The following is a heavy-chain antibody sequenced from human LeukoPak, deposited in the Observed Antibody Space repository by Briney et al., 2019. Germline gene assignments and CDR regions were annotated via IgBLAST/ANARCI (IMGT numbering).Heavy chain of an antibody. J-gene: IGHJ4*02. CDR1: GGSISSSSYY. V-gene: IGHV4-39*07. CDR3: NSGSYYHFDY. Sequence: KPSETLSLTCTVSGGSISSSSYYWGWIRQPPGKGLEWIGSIYYSGSTYYNPSLKSRVTISVDTSKNQFSLKLSSVTAADTAVYYCNSGSYYHFDYWGQGTLVTVSS. CDR2: IYYSGST. D-gene: IGHD3-10*01.